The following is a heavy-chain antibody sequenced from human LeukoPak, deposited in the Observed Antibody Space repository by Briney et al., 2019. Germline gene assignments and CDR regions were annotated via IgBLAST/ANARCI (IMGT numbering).Heavy chain of an antibody. V-gene: IGHV3-74*01. Sequence: SGRSRRLSSAAAGFFFSVYWMVWVRQAPGRVLGWHTRINSDTSSTTDADYVKGRFTIARDNAKNTLYLQMNSLRAEDTAVYYCARENYRAMDVWGRGTTVTVSS. CDR3: ARENYRAMDV. J-gene: IGHJ6*02. CDR1: GFFFSVYW. CDR2: INSDTSST.